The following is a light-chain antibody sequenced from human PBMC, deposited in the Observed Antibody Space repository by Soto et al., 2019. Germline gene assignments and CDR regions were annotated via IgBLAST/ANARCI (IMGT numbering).Light chain of an antibody. V-gene: IGLV3-1*01. Sequence: SSELTQPPSVSVSPGQTASITCSGDKLGDKYACWYQQKPGQSPVLVIYQDSKRPSGIPERFSGSNSGNTATLTISGTQAIDEADYYCQAGDSSYVFGTGTKLTVL. J-gene: IGLJ1*01. CDR1: KLGDKY. CDR2: QDS. CDR3: QAGDSSYV.